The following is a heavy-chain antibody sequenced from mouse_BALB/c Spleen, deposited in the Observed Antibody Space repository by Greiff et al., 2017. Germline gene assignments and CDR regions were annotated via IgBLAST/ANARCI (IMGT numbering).Heavy chain of an antibody. CDR2: ISSGGSYT. D-gene: IGHD2-14*01. J-gene: IGHJ2*01. CDR3: ATYNRYDGDFDY. Sequence: EVHLVESGGGLVKPGGSLKLSCAASGFTFSSYAMSWVRQTPEKRLEWVATISSGGSYTYYPDSVKGRVTISRDNAKNTLYLQMSSLRSEDTAMYYCATYNRYDGDFDYWGQGTTLTVSS. V-gene: IGHV5-9-3*01. CDR1: GFTFSSYA.